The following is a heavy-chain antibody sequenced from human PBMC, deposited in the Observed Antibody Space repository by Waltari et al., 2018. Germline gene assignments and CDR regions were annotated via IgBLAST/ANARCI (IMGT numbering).Heavy chain of an antibody. CDR3: ATMGGGLDYSPYIDV. CDR1: GYTFTDYY. V-gene: IGHV1-69-2*01. D-gene: IGHD3-10*01. J-gene: IGHJ6*03. Sequence: EVQLVQTGAEVKKPGATVKISCKASGYTFTDYYMHWVQQAPGRGLEWMGRVDPEDGESGYAERFQDRVTITADTSTATAYMELSGLKSEDTAVYYCATMGGGLDYSPYIDVWGEGTTVTVSS. CDR2: VDPEDGES.